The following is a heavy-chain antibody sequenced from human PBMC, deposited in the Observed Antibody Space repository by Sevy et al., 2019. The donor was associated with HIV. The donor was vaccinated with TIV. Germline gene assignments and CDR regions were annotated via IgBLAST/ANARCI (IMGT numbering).Heavy chain of an antibody. CDR2: INSDGSST. V-gene: IGHV3-74*01. D-gene: IGHD6-13*01. J-gene: IGHJ6*03. Sequence: GGSLRLSCAASGFTFSSYWMHWVRQAPGKGLVWVSRINSDGSSTSYADSVKGRFTISRDNAKNTLYLQMNSLRAEDTAVYYCARVGIAAAGDYYYYMDVWGKGTTVIVSS. CDR1: GFTFSSYW. CDR3: ARVGIAAAGDYYYYMDV.